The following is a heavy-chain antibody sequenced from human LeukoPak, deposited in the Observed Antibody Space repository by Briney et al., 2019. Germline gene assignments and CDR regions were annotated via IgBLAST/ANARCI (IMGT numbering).Heavy chain of an antibody. V-gene: IGHV3-53*01. Sequence: GGSLRLSYAASGFTVSSSYMTWVRQAPGKGLEWVSVIRSGGSTVYADSVKGRFTISRDNSKNTLYLQLNSLRAEDTAVYYCAREGSGRTAYNDGLDVWGQGTMVTVSS. J-gene: IGHJ3*01. D-gene: IGHD3-10*01. CDR3: AREGSGRTAYNDGLDV. CDR2: IRSGGST. CDR1: GFTVSSSY.